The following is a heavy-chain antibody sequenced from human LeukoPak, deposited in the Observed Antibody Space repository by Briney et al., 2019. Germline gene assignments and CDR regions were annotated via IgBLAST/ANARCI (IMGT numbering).Heavy chain of an antibody. CDR1: GGAISSSNW. V-gene: IGHV4-4*02. CDR3: ARGFDGPNAFDI. D-gene: IGHD3-9*01. J-gene: IGHJ3*02. CDR2: IFHGGST. Sequence: SGTLSLTCTVSGGAISSSNWWSWVRQPPGKGLEWIGEIFHGGSTNYNPSLKSRVTISIDTSKNQVSLKLSSMTAADTAVYYCARGFDGPNAFDIWGQGTMVTVSS.